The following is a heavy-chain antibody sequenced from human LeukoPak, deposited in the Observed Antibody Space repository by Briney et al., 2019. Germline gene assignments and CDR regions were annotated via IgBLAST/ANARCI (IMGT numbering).Heavy chain of an antibody. J-gene: IGHJ4*02. CDR1: GLSFSGYN. CDR3: ARVLRDYYFDY. Sequence: GGSLRLSCAASGLSFSGYNMNWVRQAPGKGLEWVSSITASSIYIYYADSVRGRFTISRDNAENSLYLQMNSLRAEDTAVYYCARVLRDYYFDYWGQGALVTVSS. CDR2: ITASSIYI. D-gene: IGHD3-9*01. V-gene: IGHV3-21*01.